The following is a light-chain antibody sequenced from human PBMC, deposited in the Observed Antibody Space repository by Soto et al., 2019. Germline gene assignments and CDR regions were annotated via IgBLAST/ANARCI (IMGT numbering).Light chain of an antibody. CDR1: QSVSSN. V-gene: IGKV3-15*01. J-gene: IGKJ1*01. CDR3: QQYNNWPQT. Sequence: DIVMTQCPATLSVSPGETATVACRASQSVSSNLAWYQEKPGQVPSLLVYDASTSATGIPARFSGSGSETEFSLTISSLQSEDFAVYYCQQYNNWPQTFGQGNKVEIK. CDR2: DAS.